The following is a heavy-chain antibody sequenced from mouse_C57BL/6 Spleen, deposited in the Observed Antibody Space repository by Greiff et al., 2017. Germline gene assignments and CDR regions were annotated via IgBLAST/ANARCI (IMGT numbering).Heavy chain of an antibody. CDR1: GYTFTSYW. V-gene: IGHV1-74*01. J-gene: IGHJ4*01. D-gene: IGHD1-1*01. Sequence: QVQLQQPGAELVKPGASVQVSCKASGYTFTSYWMHWVKQRPGQGLEWIGRIHPSDSDTNYNQKFKGKATLTVDNTYSTAYMQLSSLTSEDSAVYYCAMGDYYYGSSYGAMDYWGQGTSVTVSS. CDR3: AMGDYYYGSSYGAMDY. CDR2: IHPSDSDT.